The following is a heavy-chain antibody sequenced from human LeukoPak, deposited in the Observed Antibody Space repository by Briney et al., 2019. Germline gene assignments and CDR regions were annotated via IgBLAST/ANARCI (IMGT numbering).Heavy chain of an antibody. CDR1: GGSISSSSYC. Sequence: PSETLSLTCTVSGGSISSSSYCWGWIRQPPGKGLEWIGSIYYSGSTYYNPSLKSRVTISVDTSKNQFSLKLSSVTAADTAVYYCARHGRGNYWSHFDSWGQGTLVTVSS. V-gene: IGHV4-39*07. J-gene: IGHJ4*02. CDR3: ARHGRGNYWSHFDS. CDR2: IYYSGST. D-gene: IGHD1-26*01.